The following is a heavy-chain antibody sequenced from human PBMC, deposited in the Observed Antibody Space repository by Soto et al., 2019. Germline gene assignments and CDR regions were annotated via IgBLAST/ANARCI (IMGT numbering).Heavy chain of an antibody. CDR2: IYYSGST. J-gene: IGHJ4*02. CDR1: GGSISSYY. CDR3: ARVVFGATGATFDY. Sequence: PSETLSLTCTVSGGSISSYYWSWIRQPPGKGLEWIGYIYYSGSTNYNPSLKSRVTISVDTSKNQFSLKLSSVTAADTAVYYCARVVFGATGATFDYWGQGTLVTISS. D-gene: IGHD1-26*01. V-gene: IGHV4-59*01.